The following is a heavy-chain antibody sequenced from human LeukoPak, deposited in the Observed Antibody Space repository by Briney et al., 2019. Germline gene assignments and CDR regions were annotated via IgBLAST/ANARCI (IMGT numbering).Heavy chain of an antibody. Sequence: QPGGSLRLSCAASGFTFSSYEMNWVRQAPGKGLDWVSYISSSGSTIYYADSVKGRFTISRDNDKNSLYLQMNSLRAEDTAVYYCASLLTGYGNYGMDVWGQGTTVTVSS. J-gene: IGHJ6*02. CDR3: ASLLTGYGNYGMDV. CDR1: GFTFSSYE. V-gene: IGHV3-48*03. CDR2: ISSSGSTI. D-gene: IGHD3-9*01.